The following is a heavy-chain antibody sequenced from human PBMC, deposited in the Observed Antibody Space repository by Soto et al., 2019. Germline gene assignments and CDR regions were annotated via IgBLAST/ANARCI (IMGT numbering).Heavy chain of an antibody. CDR2: ISGSGDKT. D-gene: IGHD4-17*01. CDR1: GFSFSTYP. J-gene: IGHJ6*02. Sequence: SLRLSCAASGFSFSTYPMVWVRQAPGKRLEAVSSISGSGDKTYYKDSVKGRFTISRDNSKNTVDLQMNNLRPEDTAVYYCAKILSTVTTYYYGMDAWGQGTTVTVSS. V-gene: IGHV3-23*01. CDR3: AKILSTVTTYYYGMDA.